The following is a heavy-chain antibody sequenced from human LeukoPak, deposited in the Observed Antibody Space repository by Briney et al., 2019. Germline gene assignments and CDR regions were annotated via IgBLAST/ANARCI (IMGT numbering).Heavy chain of an antibody. CDR1: GFTFRSYA. J-gene: IGHJ4*02. CDR3: ARVLRDASGYYDY. D-gene: IGHD3-22*01. V-gene: IGHV3-64*01. Sequence: PGGSLRLSCAASGFTFRSYAMHWVRHAPRKGLEYVSAISIHGGDTYYANSVKGRFTISRDNSKNTLYLQMGSLRAEDMAVYYCARVLRDASGYYDYWGQGTLVTVSS. CDR2: ISIHGGDT.